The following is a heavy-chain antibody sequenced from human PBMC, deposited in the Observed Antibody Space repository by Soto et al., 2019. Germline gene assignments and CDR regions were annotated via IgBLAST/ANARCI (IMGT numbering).Heavy chain of an antibody. V-gene: IGHV4-4*02. CDR1: GGSISSSNW. J-gene: IGHJ4*02. D-gene: IGHD6-13*01. CDR3: ARIAAAGTNFVY. Sequence: QVQLQESGPGLVKPSGTLSLTCAVSGGSISSSNWWSWVRQPPGKGLEWIGEIYHSGSTNYNPSPKTRVXLXVXXSKNQYSPKLRSVTAADTAGYYCARIAAAGTNFVYWGQGSLVTVSS. CDR2: IYHSGST.